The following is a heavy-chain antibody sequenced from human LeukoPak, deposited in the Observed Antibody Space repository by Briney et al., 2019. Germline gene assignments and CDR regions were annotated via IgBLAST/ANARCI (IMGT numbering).Heavy chain of an antibody. Sequence: GGSLRLSCAASGFTFSDYYMSWIRQAPGKGLEWVSYISSSGSTIYYADSVKGRFTISRDNSKNTLYLQMNSLRAEDTAVYYCAQRGRSNYDVVPLPFDYWGQGTLVTVSS. D-gene: IGHD4-11*01. J-gene: IGHJ4*02. V-gene: IGHV3-11*01. CDR3: AQRGRSNYDVVPLPFDY. CDR2: ISSSGSTI. CDR1: GFTFSDYY.